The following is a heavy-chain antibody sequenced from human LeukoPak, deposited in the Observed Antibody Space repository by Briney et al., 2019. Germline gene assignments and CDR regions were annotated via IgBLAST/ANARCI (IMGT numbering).Heavy chain of an antibody. CDR2: IYYSGST. D-gene: IGHD1-14*01. CDR1: GYSISSGYY. CDR3: ARGLTEFDY. Sequence: SETLSLTCTVSGYSISSGYYWGWIRQPPGKGLEWIGSIYYSGSTYYNPSLKSRVTISVDTSKNQFSLKLSSVTAADTAVYYCARGLTEFDYWGQGTLVTVSS. V-gene: IGHV4-38-2*02. J-gene: IGHJ4*02.